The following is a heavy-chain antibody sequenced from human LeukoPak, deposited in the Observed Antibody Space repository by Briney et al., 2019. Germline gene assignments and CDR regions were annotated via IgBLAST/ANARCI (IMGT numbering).Heavy chain of an antibody. Sequence: GGSLRLSCAASGFSVSSNYMSWVRQAPGKGLEWVSIIYSDGSTYYADSVKGRFTISRDSSENTLYLQMNSLRAEDTAVYYCTTEGEYQQSGDFDYWGQGTLVTVSS. J-gene: IGHJ4*02. CDR3: TTEGEYQQSGDFDY. D-gene: IGHD2-2*01. CDR1: GFSVSSNY. CDR2: IYSDGST. V-gene: IGHV3-53*01.